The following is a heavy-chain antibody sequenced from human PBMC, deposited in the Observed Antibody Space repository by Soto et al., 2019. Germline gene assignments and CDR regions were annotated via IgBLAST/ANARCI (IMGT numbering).Heavy chain of an antibody. V-gene: IGHV4-30-4*01. CDR2: IYYSGST. CDR1: GGSISSGDYY. D-gene: IGHD2-2*01. CDR3: ARAYCSSTSCFTFDY. J-gene: IGHJ4*02. Sequence: PSETLSLTCTVSGGSISSGDYYWNWIRQPPGKGLEWIGYIYYSGSTYYNPSLKSRVTISVDTSKNQFSLKLSSVTAADTAVYYCARAYCSSTSCFTFDYWGQGTLVTVSS.